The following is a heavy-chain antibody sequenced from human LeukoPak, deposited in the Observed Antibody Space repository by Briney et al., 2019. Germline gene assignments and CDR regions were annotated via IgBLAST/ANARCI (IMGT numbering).Heavy chain of an antibody. CDR1: GGSISIYY. Sequence: SETLSLTCTVSGGSISIYYWSWIRQPPGKGLEWIGRIYTSGSTNYNPSLKSRVTMSVDTSKNQFSLKLSSVTAADTAVYYCARDTYYYDSSGYYRLDCWGQGTLVTVSS. CDR2: IYTSGST. D-gene: IGHD3-22*01. V-gene: IGHV4-4*07. CDR3: ARDTYYYDSSGYYRLDC. J-gene: IGHJ4*02.